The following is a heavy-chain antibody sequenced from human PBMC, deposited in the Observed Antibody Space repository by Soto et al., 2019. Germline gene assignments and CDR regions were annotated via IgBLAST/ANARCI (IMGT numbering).Heavy chain of an antibody. V-gene: IGHV3-11*01. CDR2: ISSDAATI. J-gene: IGHJ4*02. CDR1: GFTFSDHY. CDR3: AGDPYYYASDY. D-gene: IGHD3-10*01. Sequence: GGSLRISCAASGFTFSDHYMTWIRQAPGKGLEWVSYISSDAATIYYTDSVKGRFTVSRDNAKNSVYLQMNSLRAEDTAVYYCAGDPYYYASDYWGQGTLVTVSS.